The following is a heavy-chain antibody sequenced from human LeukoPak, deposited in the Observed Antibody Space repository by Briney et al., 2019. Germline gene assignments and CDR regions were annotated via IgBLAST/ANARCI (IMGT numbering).Heavy chain of an antibody. D-gene: IGHD4-17*01. CDR3: ARDDYGDHGENYFDY. CDR2: ISAYNGNT. J-gene: IGHJ4*02. CDR1: GYTFTSYG. V-gene: IGHV1-18*01. Sequence: ASVKVSCKASGYTFTSYGISWVRQAPGQGLEWMGWISAYNGNTNYAQKLQGRVTMTTDTSTSTAYMELRSLRSDDTAVYYCARDDYGDHGENYFDYWGQGTLVTVSS.